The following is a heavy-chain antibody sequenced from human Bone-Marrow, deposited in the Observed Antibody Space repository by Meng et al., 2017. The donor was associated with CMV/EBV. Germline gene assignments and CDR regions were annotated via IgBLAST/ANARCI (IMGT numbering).Heavy chain of an antibody. J-gene: IGHJ1*01. CDR3: TKTTRVPTA. CDR2: VHYSGAT. V-gene: IGHV4-59*01. D-gene: IGHD1-1*01. CDR1: GDYMTSAF. Sequence: GSLRLSCLVAGDYMTSAFWSWFRQSPVKGLETIGYVHYSGATNYNSSLRGRATMSLDMSKIQFSLRLTSVTAADTAADYCTKTTRVPTAWSQGTMVTVSS.